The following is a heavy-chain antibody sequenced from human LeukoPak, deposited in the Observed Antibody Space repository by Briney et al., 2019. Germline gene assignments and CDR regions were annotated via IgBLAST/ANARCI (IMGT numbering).Heavy chain of an antibody. CDR3: AIRPTVVKGPFDY. Sequence: PGGSLRLSCAASGFTFSSHAMSWVRQAPGKGLEWVSAISVSGSNIFYADSVKGRFTISRDNSKNTLYLQMNSLRAEDTAVYYCAIRPTVVKGPFDYWGQGVLVTVS. CDR1: GFTFSSHA. V-gene: IGHV3-23*01. CDR2: ISVSGSNI. J-gene: IGHJ4*02. D-gene: IGHD4-23*01.